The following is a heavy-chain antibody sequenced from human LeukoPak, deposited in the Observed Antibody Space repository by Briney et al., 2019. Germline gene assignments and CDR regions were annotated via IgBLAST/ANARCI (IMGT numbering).Heavy chain of an antibody. Sequence: PSETLSLTCTVSGGSISSYYWSWIRQPPGKGLEWIGYIYYSGSTNYNPSLKSRVTISVDTSKNQFSLKLSSVTAADTAVYYCARVSPYYYYGMDVWGQGTLVTVSS. CDR3: ARVSPYYYYGMDV. CDR1: GGSISSYY. CDR2: IYYSGST. V-gene: IGHV4-59*01. D-gene: IGHD3-3*02. J-gene: IGHJ6*02.